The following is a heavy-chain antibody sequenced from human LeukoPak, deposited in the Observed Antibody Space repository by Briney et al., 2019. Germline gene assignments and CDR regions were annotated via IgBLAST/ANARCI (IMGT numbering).Heavy chain of an antibody. CDR2: INNSGST. V-gene: IGHV4-34*01. CDR3: ARIMYYYDSSGYYNYYYYYGMDV. D-gene: IGHD3-22*01. Sequence: PSETLSLTCAVDGGSFSGYYWRWIRQPPGKGLECIGEINNSGSTNYKPSLKSRVTISVDTSKNQFSLKLSSVTAADTAVYYCARIMYYYDSSGYYNYYYYYGMDVWGQGTTVTVSS. CDR1: GGSFSGYY. J-gene: IGHJ6*02.